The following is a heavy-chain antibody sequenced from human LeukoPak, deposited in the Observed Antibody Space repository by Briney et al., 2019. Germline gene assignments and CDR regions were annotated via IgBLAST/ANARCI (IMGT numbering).Heavy chain of an antibody. Sequence: GGSLRLSCAASGFTFSSYGMHWVRQAPGKGLEWVAVISYDGSNKYYADSVKGRFTISRDNSKNTLYLQMSSLRAEDTAVYYCAKRLNGYDFWSAQGDYWGQGTLVTVSS. D-gene: IGHD3-3*01. J-gene: IGHJ4*02. CDR2: ISYDGSNK. CDR1: GFTFSSYG. CDR3: AKRLNGYDFWSAQGDY. V-gene: IGHV3-30*18.